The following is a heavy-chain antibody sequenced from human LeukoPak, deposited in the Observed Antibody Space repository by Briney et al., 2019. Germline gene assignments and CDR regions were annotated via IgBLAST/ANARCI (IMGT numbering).Heavy chain of an antibody. CDR2: ISGDGSSI. Sequence: GGSLRLSCVASGFTFRNYYMHWVRQVPGKGLVWVSRISGDGSSIFYADSAKGRFTISRDNAKNSLYVQMNSLRADDSAVYYCARSSNGVYIQWGQGTLVTVSS. CDR1: GFTFRNYY. D-gene: IGHD2-8*01. V-gene: IGHV3-74*01. J-gene: IGHJ4*02. CDR3: ARSSNGVYIQ.